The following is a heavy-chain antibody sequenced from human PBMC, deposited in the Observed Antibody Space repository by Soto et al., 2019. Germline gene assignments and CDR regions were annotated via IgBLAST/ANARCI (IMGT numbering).Heavy chain of an antibody. CDR3: ARQGGSGTYYNGLDYFDS. CDR1: GGSISSSSYH. D-gene: IGHD3-10*01. CDR2: VFYLGRT. J-gene: IGHJ4*02. Sequence: ASETLSLTCTVSGGSISSSSYHWGWIRQPPGKGLEWIGSVFYLGRTYNNPSLRSRVTMSVDTSKNQFSLNLSSLTVLDTAVYYCARQGGSGTYYNGLDYFDSWGQGTLVTVS. V-gene: IGHV4-39*01.